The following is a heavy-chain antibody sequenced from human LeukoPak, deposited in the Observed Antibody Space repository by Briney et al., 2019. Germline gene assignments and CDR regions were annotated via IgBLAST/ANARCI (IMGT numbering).Heavy chain of an antibody. CDR3: ARSLDY. V-gene: IGHV3-30-3*01. CDR1: GFTFSSYA. Sequence: GGSLRLSCAASGFTFSSYAMDWIRQAPGKGLEWVAVISYDGSKKYYADSVRGRFTISRDNSKNTVYLQMNSLRGDDTAVYYCARSLDYWGQGTLVTVSS. J-gene: IGHJ4*02. CDR2: ISYDGSKK.